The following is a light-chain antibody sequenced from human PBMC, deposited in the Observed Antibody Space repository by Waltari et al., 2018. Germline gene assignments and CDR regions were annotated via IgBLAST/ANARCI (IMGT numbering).Light chain of an antibody. CDR1: QDISNY. CDR2: DAS. J-gene: IGKJ5*01. V-gene: IGKV1-33*01. Sequence: DIQMTQSPSSLSASVGDRVTLTCQASQDISNYLNWYHQKPGKAPKLLIYDASNLETGVPSRFSGSGSGTDFTFTISSLQPEDIATYYCQQYDNLFGQGTRLEIK. CDR3: QQYDNL.